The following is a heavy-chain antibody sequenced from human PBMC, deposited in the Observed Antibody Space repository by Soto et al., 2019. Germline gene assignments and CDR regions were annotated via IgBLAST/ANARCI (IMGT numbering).Heavy chain of an antibody. V-gene: IGHV2-5*05. CDR2: IYWDDDK. D-gene: IGHD3-16*01. J-gene: IGHJ5*02. CDR3: AHIPNYYQYDWFDP. CDR1: GFSLTTRGVG. Sequence: QITLKESGPTLVKPTQTLTLTCTFSGFSLTTRGVGVGWIRQPPGKALECLALIYWDDDKRYGPSLQSRLSITKYTSKNQVVLTMTNVDPVDTATYYCAHIPNYYQYDWFDPWGQGTLVSVSS.